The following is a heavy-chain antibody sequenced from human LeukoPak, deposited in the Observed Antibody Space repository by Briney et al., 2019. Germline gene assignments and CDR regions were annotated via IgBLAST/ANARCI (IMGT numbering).Heavy chain of an antibody. D-gene: IGHD3-3*01. Sequence: SETLSLTCAVYGGSFSGYYWSWIRQPPGKGLEWIGEINHGGSTNYNPSLKSRVTISVDTSKNQFSLKLSSVTAADTAVYYCARDSFWSGSDYWGQGTLVTVSS. CDR1: GGSFSGYY. CDR2: INHGGST. CDR3: ARDSFWSGSDY. J-gene: IGHJ4*02. V-gene: IGHV4-34*01.